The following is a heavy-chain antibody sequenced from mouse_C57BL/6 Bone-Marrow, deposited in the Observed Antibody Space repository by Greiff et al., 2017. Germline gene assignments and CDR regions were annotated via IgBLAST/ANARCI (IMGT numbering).Heavy chain of an antibody. CDR1: GYTFTSYW. CDR3: ARSIYDYDERYYAMDY. D-gene: IGHD2-4*01. J-gene: IGHJ4*01. Sequence: QVQLQQPGAELVMPGASVKLSCKASGYTFTSYWMHWVKQRPGQGLEWIGEIDPSDSYTNYNQKFKGKSTLTVDKSSSTAYMQLSNLTSEDSAVYYCARSIYDYDERYYAMDYWGQGTSVTVSS. CDR2: IDPSDSYT. V-gene: IGHV1-69*01.